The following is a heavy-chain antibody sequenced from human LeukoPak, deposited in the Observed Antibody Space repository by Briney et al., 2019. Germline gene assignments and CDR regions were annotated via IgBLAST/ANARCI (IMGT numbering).Heavy chain of an antibody. V-gene: IGHV1-2*02. Sequence: ASVKVSCKASGYTFTGYYMHWVRQAPGQGLEWMGWINPNSGGTNYAQKFQGRVTMTRDTSISTAYMELSRLRSADTAVYYCAADYYDSSGSGPDFDYWGQGTLVTVSS. CDR1: GYTFTGYY. J-gene: IGHJ4*02. CDR3: AADYYDSSGSGPDFDY. CDR2: INPNSGGT. D-gene: IGHD3-22*01.